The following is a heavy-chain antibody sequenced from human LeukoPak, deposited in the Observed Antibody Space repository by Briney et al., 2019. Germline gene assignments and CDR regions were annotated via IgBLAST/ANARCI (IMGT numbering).Heavy chain of an antibody. J-gene: IGHJ4*02. CDR1: GYTFSGDY. CDR3: ARGKTVVYCGGDCYRFDN. D-gene: IGHD2-21*02. CDR2: INPNSGGT. Sequence: VASVKVSCKASGYTFSGDYMHWVRQARGQGLEWVGWINPNSGGTNYAQKFQGRVTMTRDTSISTAYMELSRLLSGDTAVYYCARGKTVVYCGGDCYRFDNWGQGTLVTVSS. V-gene: IGHV1-2*02.